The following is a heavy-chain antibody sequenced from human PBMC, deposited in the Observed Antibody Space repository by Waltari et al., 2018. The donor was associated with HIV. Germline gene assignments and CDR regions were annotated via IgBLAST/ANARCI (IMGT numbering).Heavy chain of an antibody. CDR2: INSDGSST. CDR3: ARDGLELLGDVGHYYYYGMDV. J-gene: IGHJ6*02. CDR1: GFTFSSYW. V-gene: IGHV3-74*01. Sequence: EVQLVESGGGLVQPGGSLRLSCAASGFTFSSYWMHWVRQAPGKGLVWVSRINSDGSSTSYADSVKGRFTISRDNAKNTLYLQMNSLRAEDTAVYYCARDGLELLGDVGHYYYYGMDVWGQGTTVTVSS. D-gene: IGHD1-7*01.